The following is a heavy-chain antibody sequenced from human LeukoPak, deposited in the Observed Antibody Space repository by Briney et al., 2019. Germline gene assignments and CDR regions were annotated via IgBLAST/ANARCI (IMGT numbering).Heavy chain of an antibody. Sequence: GGSLRLSCAASGFTFTTYWMAWIRQAPGKGLEWVANIKGDESARHQADPVKGRFTISRDNTQNSLYLQMSSLRGEDTAVYYCARDVGGSLDYWGQGTLVTVSS. D-gene: IGHD1-26*01. CDR2: IKGDESAR. CDR3: ARDVGGSLDY. J-gene: IGHJ4*02. V-gene: IGHV3-7*01. CDR1: GFTFTTYW.